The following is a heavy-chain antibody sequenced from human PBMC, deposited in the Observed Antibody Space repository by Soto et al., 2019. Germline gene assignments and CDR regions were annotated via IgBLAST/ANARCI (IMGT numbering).Heavy chain of an antibody. Sequence: SETLSLTCSVSGGSITSNHWWSWVRQAPGKGLEWIGEIFHRGTSHHNPSLESRVTLSVDKSKNQFSLMLTSVTAADTAVYYCASKYCPSTICYLFDNWGQGALVTVS. J-gene: IGHJ4*02. CDR2: IFHRGTS. CDR3: ASKYCPSTICYLFDN. D-gene: IGHD2-15*01. CDR1: GGSITSNHW. V-gene: IGHV4-4*02.